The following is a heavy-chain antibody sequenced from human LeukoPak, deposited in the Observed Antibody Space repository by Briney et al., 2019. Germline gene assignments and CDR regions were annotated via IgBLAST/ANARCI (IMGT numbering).Heavy chain of an antibody. CDR2: IHPSGGST. Sequence: XAIIHPSGGSTSYAQKFQGRVTMTRDTSTSTVYMELSSLRSEDTAVYYCARQSGSGGSCLNYWGQGTLVTVSS. J-gene: IGHJ4*02. CDR3: ARQSGSGGSCLNY. V-gene: IGHV1-46*01. D-gene: IGHD2-15*01.